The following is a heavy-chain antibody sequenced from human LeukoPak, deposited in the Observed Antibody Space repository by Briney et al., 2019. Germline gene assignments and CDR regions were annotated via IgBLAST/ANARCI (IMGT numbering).Heavy chain of an antibody. J-gene: IGHJ4*02. CDR1: GFTFSSYW. CDR3: AKDFHYYGSGSYSAFDY. V-gene: IGHV3-23*01. Sequence: GGSLRLSCAASGFTFSSYWMSWVRQAPGKGLEWVSAISGSGGSTYYADSVKGRFTISRDNSKNTLYLQMNSPRAEDTAVYYCAKDFHYYGSGSYSAFDYWGQGTLVTVSS. CDR2: ISGSGGST. D-gene: IGHD3-10*01.